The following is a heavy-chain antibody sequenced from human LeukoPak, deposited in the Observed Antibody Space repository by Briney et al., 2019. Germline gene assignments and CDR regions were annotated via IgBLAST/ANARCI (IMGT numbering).Heavy chain of an antibody. V-gene: IGHV4-34*01. CDR3: ARRARRRIVATIGDYVDYQDIFDY. D-gene: IGHD5-12*01. Sequence: SETLSLTCAVYGGSFSGYYWSWIRQPPGKGLEWIGEINHSGSTNYNPSLKSRVTILVDTSKNQFSLKLSSVTAADTAVYYCARRARRRIVATIGDYVDYQDIFDYWGQGTLVTVSS. J-gene: IGHJ4*02. CDR2: INHSGST. CDR1: GGSFSGYY.